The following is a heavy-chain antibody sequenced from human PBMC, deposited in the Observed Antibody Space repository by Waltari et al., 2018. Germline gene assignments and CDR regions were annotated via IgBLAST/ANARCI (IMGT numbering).Heavy chain of an antibody. Sequence: EMQLVESGGGLIQPGGSLRLSCAASGFTVSSNYMSWVRQATGQGLEWVSVIYSGGSTYYADSVKGRFTISRDNAKNSLYLQMNSLRAEDTAVYYCARVQLRFLEWLRPPVPSLEVDYWGQGTLVTVSS. CDR3: ARVQLRFLEWLRPPVPSLEVDY. D-gene: IGHD3-3*01. V-gene: IGHV3-53*01. CDR2: IYSGGST. CDR1: GFTVSSNY. J-gene: IGHJ4*02.